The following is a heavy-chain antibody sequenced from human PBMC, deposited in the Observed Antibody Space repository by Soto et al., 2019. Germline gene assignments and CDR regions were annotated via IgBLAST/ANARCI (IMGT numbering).Heavy chain of an antibody. Sequence: QVQLVESGGGVVQPGRSLRLSCAASGFTFSSYGMHWVRQAPGKGLEWVAVISYDGSNKYYADSVKGRFTISRDNSKNTLYLQMNSQRAEDTAVYYCAKEGYLGWELPDYWGQGTLVTVSS. V-gene: IGHV3-30*18. CDR1: GFTFSSYG. J-gene: IGHJ4*02. CDR2: ISYDGSNK. D-gene: IGHD1-26*01. CDR3: AKEGYLGWELPDY.